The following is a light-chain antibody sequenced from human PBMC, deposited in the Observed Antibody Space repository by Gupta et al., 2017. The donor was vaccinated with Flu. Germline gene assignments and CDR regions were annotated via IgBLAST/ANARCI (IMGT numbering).Light chain of an antibody. J-gene: IGLJ3*02. CDR1: SSDGGGYNY. CDR2: EVS. Sequence: QSAMTQPASVSGSPRHPIPISCTGTSSDGGGYNYVSWYQQQPGNAPKLMIYEVSNRPSGVFTRFSGSKSGNKTSLIISGLQAEDEADYYCSSYTSSSTRVFGGGTKLTVL. CDR3: SSYTSSSTRV. V-gene: IGLV2-14*01.